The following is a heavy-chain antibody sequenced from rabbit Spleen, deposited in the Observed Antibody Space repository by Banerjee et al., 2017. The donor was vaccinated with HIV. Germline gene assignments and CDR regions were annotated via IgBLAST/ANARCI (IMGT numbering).Heavy chain of an antibody. D-gene: IGHD4-1*01. V-gene: IGHV1S7*01. CDR1: GLDFTNYY. J-gene: IGHJ3*01. CDR2: IYSAKGST. Sequence: QLTETGGDLVQPGGSLTLSCKASGLDFTNYYISWVRQAPGKGLEWIGIIYSAKGSTDYASWVNGRFTISSDNAQSTVDLKMTSLTAADTATYFCARAIVPWLGLTRLDLWGQGTLVTVS. CDR3: ARAIVPWLGLTRLDL.